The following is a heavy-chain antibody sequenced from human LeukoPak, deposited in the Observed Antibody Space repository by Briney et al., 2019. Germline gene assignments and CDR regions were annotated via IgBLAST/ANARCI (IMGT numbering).Heavy chain of an antibody. CDR1: GGSFSGYY. J-gene: IGHJ4*02. D-gene: IGHD6-19*01. V-gene: IGHV4-34*01. Sequence: SETLSLTCAVYGGSFSGYYWSWIRQPPGKGLEWIGEINHSGSTNYNPSLKSRVTISVDTPKNQFSLKLSSVTAADTAVYYCARLWGSGWSFDYWGQGTLVTVSS. CDR3: ARLWGSGWSFDY. CDR2: INHSGST.